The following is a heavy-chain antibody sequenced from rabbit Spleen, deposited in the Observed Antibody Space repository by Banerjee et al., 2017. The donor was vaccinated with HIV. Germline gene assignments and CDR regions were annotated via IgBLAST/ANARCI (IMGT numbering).Heavy chain of an antibody. CDR2: IGVSSGST. Sequence: EESGGDLVKPEGSLTLTCTASGFSFSSSYWICWVRQAPGKGLEWIACIGVSSGSTYYASWAKGRFTISKTSSTTVTLQMTSLTAADTATYFCARNDAGNTGYYLWGPGTLVTVS. J-gene: IGHJ6*01. V-gene: IGHV1S45*01. D-gene: IGHD4-2*01. CDR3: ARNDAGNTGYYL. CDR1: GFSFSSSYW.